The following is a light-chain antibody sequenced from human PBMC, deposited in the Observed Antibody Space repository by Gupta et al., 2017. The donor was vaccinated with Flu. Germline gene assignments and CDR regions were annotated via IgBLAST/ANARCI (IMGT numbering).Light chain of an antibody. CDR1: SSNSGSND. V-gene: IGLV1-47*01. CDR3: AAWDDSLSVV. CDR2: RNN. Sequence: SLLTHPPSASGTPGQRVTLSSSGSSSNSGSNDVYWYQQPPGTAPNLLIYRNNQRPSGVPDRFAGSKSGTSASLAISGLRSEDEADYYCAAWDDSLSVVFGGGTKLTVL. J-gene: IGLJ2*01.